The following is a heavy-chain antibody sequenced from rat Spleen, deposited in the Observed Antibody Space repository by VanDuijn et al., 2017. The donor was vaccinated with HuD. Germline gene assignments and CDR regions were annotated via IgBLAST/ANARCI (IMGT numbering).Heavy chain of an antibody. V-gene: IGHV5S23*01. Sequence: EVQLVESGGGLVQPGRSLKLSCAASGFTFSDYNMAWVRQAPKKGLEWIASISTGGTNTYYRGSVKGRFTISRDNAKSTLYLQMDSLRPEDTATYYCARLDRRIRGFDYWGQGVMVTVSS. J-gene: IGHJ2*01. D-gene: IGHD4-3*01. CDR1: GFTFSDYN. CDR3: ARLDRRIRGFDY. CDR2: ISTGGTNT.